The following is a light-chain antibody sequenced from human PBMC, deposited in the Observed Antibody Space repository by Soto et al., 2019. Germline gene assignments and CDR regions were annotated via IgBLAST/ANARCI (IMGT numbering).Light chain of an antibody. CDR3: QQYGNSPRT. V-gene: IGKV3-20*01. CDR1: QSGSSTY. Sequence: PGERATLSYRASQSGSSTYLAWYQQKPGQAPRLLIYDASRRATGIPDRFSGSGSGTDFTLTISRLEPEDFAVYYCQQYGNSPRTFGQGTKVEIK. CDR2: DAS. J-gene: IGKJ1*01.